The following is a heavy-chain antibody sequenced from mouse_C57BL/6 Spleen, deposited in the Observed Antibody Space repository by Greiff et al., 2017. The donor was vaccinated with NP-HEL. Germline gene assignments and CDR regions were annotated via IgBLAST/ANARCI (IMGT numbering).Heavy chain of an antibody. D-gene: IGHD1-1*01. V-gene: IGHV1-53*01. CDR2: INPSNGGT. CDR1: GYTFTSYW. Sequence: VQLQQSGTELVKPGASVKLSCKASGYTFTSYWMHWVKQRPGQGLEWIGNINPSNGGTNYNEKFKSKATLTVDKSSSTAYMQRSSLTSEDSAVYYCARSGTTVVAYYYAMDYWGQGTSVTVSS. CDR3: ARSGTTVVAYYYAMDY. J-gene: IGHJ4*01.